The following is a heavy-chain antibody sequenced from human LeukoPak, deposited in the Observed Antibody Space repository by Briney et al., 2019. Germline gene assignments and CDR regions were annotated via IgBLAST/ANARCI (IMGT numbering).Heavy chain of an antibody. J-gene: IGHJ3*02. D-gene: IGHD3-10*01. CDR2: ISSSGSTI. Sequence: GGSLRLSCAASGFTFSSYEMNWVRQAPGKGLEWVSYISSSGSTIYYADSVKGRFTISRDNAKNSLYLQMNSLRAEDTAVYYCARETPMVRGVIILPHDAFDIWGQGTMVTVSS. CDR3: ARETPMVRGVIILPHDAFDI. V-gene: IGHV3-48*03. CDR1: GFTFSSYE.